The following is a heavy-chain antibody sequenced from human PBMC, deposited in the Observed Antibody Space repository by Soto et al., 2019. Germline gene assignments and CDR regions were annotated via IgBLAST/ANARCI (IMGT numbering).Heavy chain of an antibody. CDR1: GFTFSSYS. J-gene: IGHJ6*02. Sequence: GGSLRLSCAASGFTFSSYSMNWVRQAPGKGLEWVSSISSSSSYIYYADSVKGRFTISRDNAKNSLYLQMNSLRAEDTAVYYCARDSYPPFNNDILTGYSGRYYYGMDVWGQGTTVTV. D-gene: IGHD3-9*01. V-gene: IGHV3-21*01. CDR3: ARDSYPPFNNDILTGYSGRYYYGMDV. CDR2: ISSSSSYI.